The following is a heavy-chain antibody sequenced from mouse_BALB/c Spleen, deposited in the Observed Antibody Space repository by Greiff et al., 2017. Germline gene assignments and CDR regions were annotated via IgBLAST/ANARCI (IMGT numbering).Heavy chain of an antibody. CDR3: ARSWADY. J-gene: IGHJ2*01. CDR1: GYTFTSYW. V-gene: IGHV1-7*01. Sequence: VQLHQSGAELAKPGASVKMSCKASGYTFTSYWMHWVKQRPGQGLEWIGYINPSTGYTEYNQKFKDKATLTADKSSSTAYMQLSSLTSEDSAVYYCARSWADYWGQGTTLTVSS. D-gene: IGHD4-1*01. CDR2: INPSTGYT.